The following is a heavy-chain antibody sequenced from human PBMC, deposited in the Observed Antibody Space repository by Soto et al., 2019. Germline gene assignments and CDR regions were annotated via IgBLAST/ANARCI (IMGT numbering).Heavy chain of an antibody. V-gene: IGHV1-8*01. Sequence: QVPLVQSGAEVKKPGASVKVSCKASGYTFTNYDINWVRQATGQGLEWMGWMNPNSGNTGYAQKYQGRVTMTRNTSISTHYMELSSLRSEDPAVYYCAIRSGSYETFDSWGRGTLVTISS. D-gene: IGHD3-10*01. CDR3: AIRSGSYETFDS. J-gene: IGHJ4*02. CDR1: GYTFTNYD. CDR2: MNPNSGNT.